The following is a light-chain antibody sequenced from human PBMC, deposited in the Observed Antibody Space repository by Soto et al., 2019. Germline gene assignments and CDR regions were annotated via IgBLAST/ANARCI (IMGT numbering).Light chain of an antibody. CDR3: QQRSDWLLT. J-gene: IGKJ4*01. Sequence: IVLTQSPATLSLSPGERATLSCRASETVNNYLAWYQQKPGQAPRLLIYDASNMATGIPPRFSGSGSGTDFTLTITSLKPEDFAVYYCQQRSDWLLTFGGGTKVEIK. CDR1: ETVNNY. V-gene: IGKV3-11*01. CDR2: DAS.